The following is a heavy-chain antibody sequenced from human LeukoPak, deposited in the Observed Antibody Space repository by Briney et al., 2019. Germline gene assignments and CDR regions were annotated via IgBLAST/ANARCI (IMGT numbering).Heavy chain of an antibody. CDR3: ARGLGTYYDILTGLFYFDY. Sequence: ASVKVSCKASGYTFTSYDINWVRQATGQELEWMGWMNPNSGNTGYAQKFQGRVIMTRNTSISTAYMELSSLRSEDTAVYYCARGLGTYYDILTGLFYFDYWGQGTLVTVSS. CDR2: MNPNSGNT. J-gene: IGHJ4*02. V-gene: IGHV1-8*01. CDR1: GYTFTSYD. D-gene: IGHD3-9*01.